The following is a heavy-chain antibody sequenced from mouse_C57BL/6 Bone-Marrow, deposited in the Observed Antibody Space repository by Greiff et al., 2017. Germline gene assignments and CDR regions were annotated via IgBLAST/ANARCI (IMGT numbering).Heavy chain of an antibody. CDR3: ARHGITAWYAMDY. CDR1: EYEFPSHD. CDR2: INSDGGST. D-gene: IGHD2-4*01. V-gene: IGHV5-2*01. Sequence: EVQLQQSGGGLVQPGESLKLSCESNEYEFPSHDMSWVRKTPEKRLELVAAINSDGGSTYYPDTMERRFIISRDNTKKTLYLQMRSLRSEDTDVYYCARHGITAWYAMDYWGQGTSVTVSS. J-gene: IGHJ4*01.